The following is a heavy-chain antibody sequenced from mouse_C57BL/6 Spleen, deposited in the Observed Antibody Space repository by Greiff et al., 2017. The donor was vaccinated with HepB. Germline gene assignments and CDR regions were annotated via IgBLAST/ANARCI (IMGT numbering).Heavy chain of an antibody. D-gene: IGHD3-3*01. J-gene: IGHJ2*01. CDR1: GYTFTDYY. CDR2: IYPGSGNT. Sequence: VQLVESGAELVRPGASVKLSCKASGYTFTDYYINWVKQRPGQGLEWIARIYPGSGNTYYNEKFKGKATLTAEKSSSTAYMQLSSLTSEDSAVYFCARAGTSDYWGQGTTLTVSS. V-gene: IGHV1-76*01. CDR3: ARAGTSDY.